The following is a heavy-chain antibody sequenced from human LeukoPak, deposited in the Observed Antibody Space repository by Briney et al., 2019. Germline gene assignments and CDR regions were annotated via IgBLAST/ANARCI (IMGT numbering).Heavy chain of an antibody. CDR2: ISYDGSNK. CDR3: ARVGYDILTGPFDY. V-gene: IGHV3-30-3*01. D-gene: IGHD3-9*01. Sequence: PGGSLRLSCAASGFTFSSYAMHWVRQAPGKGLEWVAVISYDGSNKYYADSVKGRFTISRDNSKNTLYLQMNNLRAEDTAVYYCARVGYDILTGPFDYWGQGTLVIVSS. CDR1: GFTFSSYA. J-gene: IGHJ4*02.